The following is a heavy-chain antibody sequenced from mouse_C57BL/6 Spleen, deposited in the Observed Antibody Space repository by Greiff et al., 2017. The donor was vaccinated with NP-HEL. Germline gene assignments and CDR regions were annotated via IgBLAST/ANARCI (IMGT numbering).Heavy chain of an antibody. J-gene: IGHJ2*01. Sequence: EVMLVESGGGLVKPGGSLKLSCAASGFTFSSYTMSWVRQTPEKRLEWVATISGGGGNTYYPDSVKGRFTISRDNAKNTLYLQMSSLRSEDTALDYCARQGDDYPHFDYWGQGTTLTVSS. V-gene: IGHV5-9*01. CDR2: ISGGGGNT. D-gene: IGHD2-4*01. CDR1: GFTFSSYT. CDR3: ARQGDDYPHFDY.